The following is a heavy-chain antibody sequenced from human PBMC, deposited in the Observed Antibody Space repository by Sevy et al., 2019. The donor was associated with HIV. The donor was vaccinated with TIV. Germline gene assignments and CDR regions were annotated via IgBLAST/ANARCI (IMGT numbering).Heavy chain of an antibody. CDR3: ARLRYSDPSGQYYGGGADYFDY. V-gene: IGHV1-2*02. Sequence: ASLKVSCSTCGYTFSVHYIYWVRQAAGQGLEWMGWINPNTGDTNFSPKFQGRVTMTRDSSINTAYMELSRLTSADTAVYFCARLRYSDPSGQYYGGGADYFDYWGQGTLVTVSS. CDR1: GYTFSVHY. J-gene: IGHJ4*02. D-gene: IGHD3-22*01. CDR2: INPNTGDT.